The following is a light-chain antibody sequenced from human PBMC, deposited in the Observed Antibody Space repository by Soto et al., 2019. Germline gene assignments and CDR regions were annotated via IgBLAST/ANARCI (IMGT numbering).Light chain of an antibody. CDR2: AAS. CDR3: QQSYSTPRT. J-gene: IGKJ1*01. CDR1: QTISTY. V-gene: IGKV1-39*01. Sequence: DIQMTQSPSSLSASVGDRVTIACRASQTISTYLNWYQHTPGKAPKLLIYAASSLQSGVPSRFSGSGSGTDFTLTISSLQPEDFATYYCQQSYSTPRTFGQGTKVDIK.